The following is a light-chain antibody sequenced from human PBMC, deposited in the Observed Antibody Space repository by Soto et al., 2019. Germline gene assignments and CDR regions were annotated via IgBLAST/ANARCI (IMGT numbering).Light chain of an antibody. Sequence: DILMTQSPASLAVSLGERATIDCRSSQSLLYSSNNKNYLAWYQQKPGQPPTLLIYWSSTRESGVPDRFSGSGSGTDFTLTISSLQAEDVAVYYCQQYYSTPLTFGGGTKVDI. CDR2: WSS. CDR1: QSLLYSSNNKNY. J-gene: IGKJ4*01. V-gene: IGKV4-1*01. CDR3: QQYYSTPLT.